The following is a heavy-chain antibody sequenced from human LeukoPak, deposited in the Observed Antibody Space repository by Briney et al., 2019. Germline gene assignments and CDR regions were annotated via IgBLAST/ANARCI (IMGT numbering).Heavy chain of an antibody. CDR1: GYSISSGYY. CDR2: IYHSGST. Sequence: SETLSLTCTASGYSISSGYYWGWIRQPPGKGLEWIGSIYHSGSTYYNPSLKSRVTISVDTSKNQFSLKLSSVTAADTAVYYCAGGSYCSSTSCYRGIDPWGQGTLVTVSS. D-gene: IGHD2-2*01. V-gene: IGHV4-38-2*02. CDR3: AGGSYCSSTSCYRGIDP. J-gene: IGHJ5*02.